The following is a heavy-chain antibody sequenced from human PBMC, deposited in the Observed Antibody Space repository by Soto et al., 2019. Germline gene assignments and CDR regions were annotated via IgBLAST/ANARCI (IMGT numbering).Heavy chain of an antibody. Sequence: GGSLRLSCAASGLTFSSYSMNWVRQAPGKGLEWVSSISSSTNYIYYADSVKGRFTISRDNAENSLYLQMNSLRAEDTAVYYCARGPDYYDTSGYYYEPQGAVFDICGQGTMVTGSS. J-gene: IGHJ3*02. CDR2: ISSSTNYI. CDR3: ARGPDYYDTSGYYYEPQGAVFDI. D-gene: IGHD3-22*01. CDR1: GLTFSSYS. V-gene: IGHV3-21*01.